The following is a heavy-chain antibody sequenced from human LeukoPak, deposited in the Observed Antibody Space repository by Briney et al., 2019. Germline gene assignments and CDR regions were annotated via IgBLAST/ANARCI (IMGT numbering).Heavy chain of an antibody. CDR3: ARVEYCSSTSCPGLAFDI. V-gene: IGHV4-30-2*01. CDR2: LYHSGST. D-gene: IGHD2-2*01. Sequence: SETLSLTCTVSGGSISSGGYSWRWIRQPPGKGLEWIGYLYHSGSTYYNPSLRSRVTISVGRSRNQFSLNLSPVTAADTAVYYCARVEYCSSTSCPGLAFDIWGQGTIVIVSS. CDR1: GGSISSGGYS. J-gene: IGHJ3*02.